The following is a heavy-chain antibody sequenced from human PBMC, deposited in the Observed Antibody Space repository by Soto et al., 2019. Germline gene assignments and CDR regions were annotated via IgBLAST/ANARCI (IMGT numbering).Heavy chain of an antibody. D-gene: IGHD2-15*01. Sequence: QVQLVESGGGVVQPGRSQRLSCAASGFTFSSYAMHWVRQAPGKGLEWVAVISYDGSNKYYADSVKGRFTISRDNSKNTLYLQMNSLRAEDTAVYYCARDAVEEAFDIWGQGTMVTVSS. CDR2: ISYDGSNK. J-gene: IGHJ3*02. CDR1: GFTFSSYA. CDR3: ARDAVEEAFDI. V-gene: IGHV3-30-3*01.